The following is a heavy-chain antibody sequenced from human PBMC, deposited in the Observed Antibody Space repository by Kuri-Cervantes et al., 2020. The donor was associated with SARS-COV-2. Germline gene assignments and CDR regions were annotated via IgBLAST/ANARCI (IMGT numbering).Heavy chain of an antibody. CDR1: GYSFTSYW. Sequence: GGSLRLSCKGSGYSFTSYWIGWVRQMPGKGLEWMGIIYPGDSDTRYSPSFQSQVTISADKSISTAYLQWSSLKASDTAMYYCARQLTGGFDMHAFDIWGQGTMVTVSS. D-gene: IGHD7-27*01. V-gene: IGHV5-51*01. CDR3: ARQLTGGFDMHAFDI. CDR2: IYPGDSDT. J-gene: IGHJ3*02.